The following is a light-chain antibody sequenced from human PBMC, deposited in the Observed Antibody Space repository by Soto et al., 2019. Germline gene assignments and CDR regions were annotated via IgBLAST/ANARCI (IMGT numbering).Light chain of an antibody. J-gene: IGLJ2*01. V-gene: IGLV1-44*01. CDR1: SSNIGSNT. Sequence: QPVLTQPPSASGTHGQRVTISCSGSSSNIGSNTVNWYQQLPGTAPKLLIYSNNQRPSGVPDRFSGSKSGTSAALAISGLQSEDEADYYCAAWDDSLNGLVFGGGTKLTVL. CDR3: AAWDDSLNGLV. CDR2: SNN.